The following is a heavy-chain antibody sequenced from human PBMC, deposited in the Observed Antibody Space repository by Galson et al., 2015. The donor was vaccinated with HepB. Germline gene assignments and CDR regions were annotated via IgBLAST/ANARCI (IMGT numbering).Heavy chain of an antibody. D-gene: IGHD2/OR15-2a*01. CDR3: ARNNYFDY. V-gene: IGHV4-4*07. CDR2: IYATGNTKYIYSSEST. Sequence: ETLSLTCTVSGGSISTDYWSWIRQPAGKGLEWIGRIYATGNTKYIYSSESTNYNPSLKSRVTMSIDTSMNQFSLTLTSVTAADTAVYYCARNNYFDYWGQGTLVTVSS. J-gene: IGHJ4*02. CDR1: GGSISTDY.